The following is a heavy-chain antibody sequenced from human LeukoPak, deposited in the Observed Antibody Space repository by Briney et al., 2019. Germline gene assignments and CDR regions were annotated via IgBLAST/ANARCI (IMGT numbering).Heavy chain of an antibody. D-gene: IGHD6-13*01. Sequence: SETLSLTCAVYGGSFSGYYWSWIRQPPGKGLEWIGEINHSGSTNYNPSLKSRVTISVDTSKNQFSLKLSSVTAADTAVYYLARRRLSRIAAAGSYYYGMDVWGQGTTVTVSS. V-gene: IGHV4-34*01. CDR1: GGSFSGYY. J-gene: IGHJ6*02. CDR2: INHSGST. CDR3: ARRRLSRIAAAGSYYYGMDV.